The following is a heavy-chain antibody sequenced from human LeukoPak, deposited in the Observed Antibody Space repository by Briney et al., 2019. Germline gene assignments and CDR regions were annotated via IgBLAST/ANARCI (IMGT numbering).Heavy chain of an antibody. CDR3: ARDWGGDRGWDFDY. CDR2: IYTSGST. V-gene: IGHV4-61*02. D-gene: IGHD3-16*01. J-gene: IGHJ4*02. Sequence: PSETLSLTCTVSGGSISSGSYYWSWIRQPARKGLEWIGRIYTSGSTNYNPSLKSRVTISVDTSKNQFSLKLSSVTAADTAVYYCARDWGGDRGWDFDYWGQGTLVTVSS. CDR1: GGSISSGSYY.